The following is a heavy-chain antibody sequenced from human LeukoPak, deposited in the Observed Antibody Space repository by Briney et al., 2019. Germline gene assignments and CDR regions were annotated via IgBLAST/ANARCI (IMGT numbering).Heavy chain of an antibody. CDR3: ARDRITMVRGVIPLQQP. CDR2: IWFDGSNK. D-gene: IGHD3-10*01. J-gene: IGHJ4*02. V-gene: IGHV3-33*01. Sequence: GGSLRLSCAASGFTFSSYGMHWVRQAPGKGLEWVAVIWFDGSNKNYADSVKGRFTISRDNSKNTVYLQMNSLRAEDTAVYYCARDRITMVRGVIPLQQPWGQGTLVTVSS. CDR1: GFTFSSYG.